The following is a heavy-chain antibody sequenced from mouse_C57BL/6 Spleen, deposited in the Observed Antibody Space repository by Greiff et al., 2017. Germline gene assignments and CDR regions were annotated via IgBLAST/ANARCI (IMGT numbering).Heavy chain of an antibody. CDR3: ARRSSSYAMDY. J-gene: IGHJ4*01. Sequence: QVQLQQSGAELVKPGASVKISCKASGYAFSSYWMNWVKQRPGKGLEWIGQIYPGDGDTNYNGKFKGKATLTADKSSSTAYMQLSSLTSEDSAVYFCARRSSSYAMDYWGQGTSVPVSS. V-gene: IGHV1-80*01. D-gene: IGHD1-1*01. CDR1: GYAFSSYW. CDR2: IYPGDGDT.